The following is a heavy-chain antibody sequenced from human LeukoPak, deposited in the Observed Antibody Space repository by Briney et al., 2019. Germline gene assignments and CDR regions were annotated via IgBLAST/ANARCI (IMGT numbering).Heavy chain of an antibody. CDR1: GFTFRTSW. CDR2: ISSDESER. V-gene: IGHV3-74*01. Sequence: PGGSLILSCSASGFTFRTSWMHWVRQAPGKGLVWVSRISSDESERYYADSVKGRFTISRDNAKNTLYLQMDSLRAEDTAVYYCSRSDWFDPWGQGTLVTVSS. CDR3: SRSDWFDP. J-gene: IGHJ5*02.